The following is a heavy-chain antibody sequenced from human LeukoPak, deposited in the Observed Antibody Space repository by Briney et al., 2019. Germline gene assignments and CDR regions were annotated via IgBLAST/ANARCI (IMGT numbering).Heavy chain of an antibody. CDR1: GYTFTGYY. J-gene: IGHJ4*02. D-gene: IGHD2-2*01. V-gene: IGHV1-2*02. CDR2: INPNSGGT. CDR3: AREGGYVVHPFDY. Sequence: GASVKVSCKASGYTFTGYYMHWVRQAPGQGLEWMGWINPNSGGTNYAQKFQGRVTMTRDTSISTAYMELSRLRSDDTAVYYCAREGGYVVHPFDYWGQGTLVTVSS.